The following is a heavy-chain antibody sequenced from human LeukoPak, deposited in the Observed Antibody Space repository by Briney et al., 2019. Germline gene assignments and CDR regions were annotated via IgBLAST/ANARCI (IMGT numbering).Heavy chain of an antibody. CDR2: INSDGSST. CDR1: GFTFSSYW. Sequence: GGSLRLSCAASGFTFSSYWMHWVRQAPGKGLVWVSRINSDGSSTSYADSVKGRFTISGDNAKNTLYLQMNSLRAEDTAVYYCASLMGDYYDSSGYPLDYWGQGTLVTVSS. J-gene: IGHJ4*02. D-gene: IGHD3-22*01. V-gene: IGHV3-74*01. CDR3: ASLMGDYYDSSGYPLDY.